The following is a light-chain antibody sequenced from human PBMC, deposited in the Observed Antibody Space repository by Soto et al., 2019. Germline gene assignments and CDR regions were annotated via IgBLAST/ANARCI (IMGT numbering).Light chain of an antibody. CDR1: QRVSSN. CDR3: QQYNNWPPWT. Sequence: EIVMTQSPATLSVSPGERATLSCRASQRVSSNLAWYQQKPGQAPRLLIYGASTRATGIPARFSGSGSGTEFALTISSLQSEDFAVYYCQQYNNWPPWTFGKGSKEEIK. J-gene: IGKJ1*01. CDR2: GAS. V-gene: IGKV3-15*01.